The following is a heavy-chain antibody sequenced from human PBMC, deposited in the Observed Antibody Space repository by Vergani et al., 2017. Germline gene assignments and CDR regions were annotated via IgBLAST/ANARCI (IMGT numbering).Heavy chain of an antibody. CDR1: GFTFNSYG. CDR2: IRSDESRR. J-gene: IGHJ4*02. D-gene: IGHD2-15*01. V-gene: IGHV3-30*02. CDR3: AKEGGGYCSGGTCYPEY. Sequence: QVQWVESGGGVVQPEGSLRLSCAASGFTFNSYGMHWVRQALGKGLEWVACIRSDESRRYYGDSMEGPLTISRDNSKKTLYLQMKSLGPEDTAVYYCAKEGGGYCSGGTCYPEYWGQGTLVIVSS.